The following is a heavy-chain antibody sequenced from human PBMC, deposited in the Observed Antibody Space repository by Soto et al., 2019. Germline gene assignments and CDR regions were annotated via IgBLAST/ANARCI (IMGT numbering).Heavy chain of an antibody. J-gene: IGHJ6*02. CDR3: ARHISMAKQHHYYYYGMDV. D-gene: IGHD3-10*01. Sequence: GESLKISCKGSGYSFTSYWIGWVRQMPGKGLEWMGIIYPGDSDTRYSPSFQGQVTISADKSISTAYLQWSSLKASDTAMYYCARHISMAKQHHYYYYGMDVWGQGTTVTVSS. V-gene: IGHV5-51*01. CDR1: GYSFTSYW. CDR2: IYPGDSDT.